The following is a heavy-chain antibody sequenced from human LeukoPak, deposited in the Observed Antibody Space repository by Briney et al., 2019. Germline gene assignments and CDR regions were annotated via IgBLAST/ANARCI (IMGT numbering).Heavy chain of an antibody. CDR1: GYTFTGYY. J-gene: IGHJ3*02. CDR2: INPNSGGT. CDR3: ARVLAARPLSAFDI. V-gene: IGHV1-2*02. D-gene: IGHD6-6*01. Sequence: ASVKVSCKASGYTFTGYYMHWVRQAPGQGLEWMGWINPNSGGTNYAQKFQGRVTMTRDTSISTAYMELSRLRSDDTAVYYCARVLAARPLSAFDIWGQGTMVTVSS.